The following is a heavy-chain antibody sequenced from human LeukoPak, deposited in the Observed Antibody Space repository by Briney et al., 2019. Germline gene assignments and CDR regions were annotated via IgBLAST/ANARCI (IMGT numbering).Heavy chain of an antibody. V-gene: IGHV1-69*06. D-gene: IGHD5-18*01. CDR2: IIPMFGTA. CDR3: AKDYTAMAESYFDY. Sequence: SVKVSCKTSGGTFSTYAITWVRQTPGQGLEWMGGIIPMFGTANYAQKFQDRVTITADKSTSTAYMELSSLRSEDTAVYYCAKDYTAMAESYFDYWGQGTLVTVSS. CDR1: GGTFSTYA. J-gene: IGHJ4*02.